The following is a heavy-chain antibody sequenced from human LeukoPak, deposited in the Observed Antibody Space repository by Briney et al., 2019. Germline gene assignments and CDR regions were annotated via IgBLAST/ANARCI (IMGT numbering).Heavy chain of an antibody. D-gene: IGHD3-10*02. V-gene: IGHV3-48*03. CDR1: GFTFSSYE. CDR2: ISSSGSTI. Sequence: GSLRLSCAASGFTFSSYEMNWVRQAPGKGLEWVSYISSSGSTIYYADSVKGRFTISRDNAKNSLYLQMNSLRAEDSAVYYCAELGITMIGGVWGKGTTVTISS. J-gene: IGHJ6*04. CDR3: AELGITMIGGV.